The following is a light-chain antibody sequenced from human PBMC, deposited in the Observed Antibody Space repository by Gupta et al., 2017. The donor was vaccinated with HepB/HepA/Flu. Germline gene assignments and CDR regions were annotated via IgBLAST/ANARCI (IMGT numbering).Light chain of an antibody. CDR1: QTVDKNY. CDR2: DVS. J-gene: IGKJ5*01. Sequence: EIVLTQSPGPLSLSPGERATLSCRASQTVDKNYLGWFQQKPGQTPRLVIYDVSNRATGIPDRFSGSGSGTDFTLTISRLEPEDFTVYYCHQYAHAPLTFGQGTRLDIK. CDR3: HQYAHAPLT. V-gene: IGKV3-20*01.